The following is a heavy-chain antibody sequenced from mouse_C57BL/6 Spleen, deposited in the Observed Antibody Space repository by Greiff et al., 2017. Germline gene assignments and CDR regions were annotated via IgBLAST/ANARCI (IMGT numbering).Heavy chain of an antibody. J-gene: IGHJ2*01. CDR2: LNYDGSST. Sequence: VQVVASEGGLVQPGSSMKLSCPASGFTFSDYYMAWVRQVPEKGLEWVAHLNYDGSSTYSLDSLQSRFLISRANAKNILYLQMSSLKSEDTATYYCARETPYCDYWGQGTTLTVYS. V-gene: IGHV5-16*01. CDR1: GFTFSDYY. CDR3: ARETPYCDY.